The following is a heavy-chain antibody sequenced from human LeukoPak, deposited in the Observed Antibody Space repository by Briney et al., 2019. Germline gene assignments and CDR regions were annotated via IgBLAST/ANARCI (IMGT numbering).Heavy chain of an antibody. V-gene: IGHV4-59*01. CDR1: GGSISSYY. J-gene: IGHJ2*01. CDR2: IYYSGST. Sequence: PSETLSLTCTVSGGSISSYYWSWIRQPPGKGLEWIGYIYYSGSTNYNPSLKSRVTISVDTSKNQFSLKLSSVTAADTAVYYCARDLRMDYYDSSGYPWYFGLWGRGTLVTVSS. CDR3: ARDLRMDYYDSSGYPWYFGL. D-gene: IGHD3-22*01.